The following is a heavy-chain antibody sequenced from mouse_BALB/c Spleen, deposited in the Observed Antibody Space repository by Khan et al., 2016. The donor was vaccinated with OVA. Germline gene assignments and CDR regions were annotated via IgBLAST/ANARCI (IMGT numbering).Heavy chain of an antibody. D-gene: IGHD2-14*01. Sequence: VQLHQSGAELARPGASVKMSCKASGYTFTSYTIHWIKLRPGQGLEWIGYINTSNGYTTYNQKFKDKATLTADKSSTTAYMQLSRLTSDDSAVYNWVRDGAYYRNDGWFAYWGQGTLVTVSA. CDR3: VRDGAYYRNDGWFAY. CDR2: INTSNGYT. V-gene: IGHV1-4*01. CDR1: GYTFTSYT. J-gene: IGHJ3*01.